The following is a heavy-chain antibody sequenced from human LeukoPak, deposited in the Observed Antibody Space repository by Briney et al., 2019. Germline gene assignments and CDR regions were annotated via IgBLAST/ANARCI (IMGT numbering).Heavy chain of an antibody. J-gene: IGHJ5*02. V-gene: IGHV4-31*03. CDR2: IYYSGST. CDR3: ARENARFGELSDWFDP. Sequence: SETLSLTYTVSGGSISSGGYYWSWIRQHPGKGLEWIGYIYYSGSTYYNPSLKSRVTISVDTSKNQFSLKLSSVTAADTAVYYCARENARFGELSDWFDPWGQGTLVTVSS. D-gene: IGHD3-10*01. CDR1: GGSISSGGYY.